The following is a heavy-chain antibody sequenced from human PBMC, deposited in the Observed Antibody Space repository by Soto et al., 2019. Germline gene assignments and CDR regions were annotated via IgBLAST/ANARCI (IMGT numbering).Heavy chain of an antibody. Sequence: SDTLSLTCAVCGGSFSGYYWSGIRQQPGKGLEWIGEINHSGSTNYNPSLKSRVTISVDTSKNQFSLKLSSVTAADTAVYYCARGRIPYSSSWYWGYYYGMDVWGQGTTVTVSS. CDR1: GGSFSGYY. CDR3: ARGRIPYSSSWYWGYYYGMDV. V-gene: IGHV4-34*01. J-gene: IGHJ6*02. D-gene: IGHD6-13*01. CDR2: INHSGST.